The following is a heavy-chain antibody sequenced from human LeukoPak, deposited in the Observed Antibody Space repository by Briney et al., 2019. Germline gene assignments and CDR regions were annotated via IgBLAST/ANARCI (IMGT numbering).Heavy chain of an antibody. CDR2: INHSGST. V-gene: IGHV4-34*01. CDR3: AIEIRVKDNWFDP. J-gene: IGHJ5*02. D-gene: IGHD3-22*01. CDR1: GGSFSGYY. Sequence: SETLSLTCAVYGGSFSGYYWSWIRQPPGKGLEWIGEINHSGSTNYNPSLKSRVTISVDTSKNQFSLKLSSATAADTAVYYCAIEIRVKDNWFDPWGQGTLVTVSS.